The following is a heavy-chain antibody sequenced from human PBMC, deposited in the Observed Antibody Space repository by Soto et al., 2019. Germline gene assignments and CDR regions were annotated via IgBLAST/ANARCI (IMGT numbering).Heavy chain of an antibody. J-gene: IGHJ6*02. CDR2: ISYDGSNK. D-gene: IGHD3-22*01. Sequence: PGGSLRLSCAASGFTFSSYAMHWVRQAPGKGLEWVAVISYDGSNKYYADSVKGRFTISRDNSKNTLYLQMNSLRAEDTAVYYCARVKGNYYDRYYYYYYGMDVWGQGTTVTVSS. V-gene: IGHV3-30-3*01. CDR3: ARVKGNYYDRYYYYYYGMDV. CDR1: GFTFSSYA.